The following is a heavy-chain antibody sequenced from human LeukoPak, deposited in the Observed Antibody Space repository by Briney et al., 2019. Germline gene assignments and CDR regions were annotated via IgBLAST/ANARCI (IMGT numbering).Heavy chain of an antibody. D-gene: IGHD1-26*01. J-gene: IGHJ4*02. Sequence: PGGSLRLSCAASGFTFSSYSMNWARQAPGKGLEWVSYISYSSSTIYYADSVKGRFTISRDNAKNSLYLQMNSLRAEDTALYYCAKVVVGATFDYWGQGTLVTVSS. CDR3: AKVVVGATFDY. CDR1: GFTFSSYS. V-gene: IGHV3-48*04. CDR2: ISYSSSTI.